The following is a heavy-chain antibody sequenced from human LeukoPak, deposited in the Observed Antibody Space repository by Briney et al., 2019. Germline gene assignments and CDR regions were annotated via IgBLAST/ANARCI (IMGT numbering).Heavy chain of an antibody. Sequence: SETLSLTCTVSGGSINSGLFYWGWIRQPPGKGLEWIGEMNDSGSTIYNPSLKSRGTMSVDTSKNQFSLRLTSVTAADTAVYYCARGRKYYPLWSRRGNTVTPGGLDYWGQGTLVSVSS. D-gene: IGHD2/OR15-2a*01. CDR3: ARGRKYYPLWSRRGNTVTPGGLDY. V-gene: IGHV4-39*07. CDR2: MNDSGST. CDR1: GGSINSGLFY. J-gene: IGHJ4*02.